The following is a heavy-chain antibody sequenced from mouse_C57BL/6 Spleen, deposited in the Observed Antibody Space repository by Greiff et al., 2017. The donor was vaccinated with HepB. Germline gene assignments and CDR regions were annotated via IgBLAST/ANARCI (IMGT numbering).Heavy chain of an antibody. CDR2: IDPSDSYT. Sequence: QVQLQQSGAELVMPGASVKLSCKASGYTFTSYWMHWVKQRPGQGLEWIGEIDPSDSYTNYNQKFKGKSTLTVDKSSSTAYMQLSSLTSEDSAVYYCARISNWAHYFDYWGQGTTLTVSS. CDR3: ARISNWAHYFDY. CDR1: GYTFTSYW. D-gene: IGHD4-1*01. J-gene: IGHJ2*01. V-gene: IGHV1-69*01.